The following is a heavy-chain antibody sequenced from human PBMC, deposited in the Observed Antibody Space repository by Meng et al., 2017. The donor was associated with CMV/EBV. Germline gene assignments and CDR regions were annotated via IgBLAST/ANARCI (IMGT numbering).Heavy chain of an antibody. CDR1: GYTFTGYY. Sequence: VSCKASGYTFTGYYLHWVRQAPGQGLEWMGWINPNSGDANYAQNFQGRVTMTRDTSITTAYMQLSGLRSDDTAVYYCTSIGYGSGTWGQGTLVTVSS. J-gene: IGHJ5*02. CDR2: INPNSGDA. V-gene: IGHV1-2*02. D-gene: IGHD3-10*01. CDR3: TSIGYGSGT.